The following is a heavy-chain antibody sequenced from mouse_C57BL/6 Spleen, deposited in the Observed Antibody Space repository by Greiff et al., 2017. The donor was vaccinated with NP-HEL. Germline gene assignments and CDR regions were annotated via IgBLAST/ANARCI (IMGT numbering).Heavy chain of an antibody. CDR3: ARQGSSAWFAY. D-gene: IGHD1-1*01. CDR2: ISSGSSTI. Sequence: EVQLQESGGGLVKPGGSLKLSCAASGFTFSDYGMHWVRQAPEKGLEWVAYISSGSSTIYYVDTVKGRFTISRDNAKNTLFLQMTSLRSEDTAMYYCARQGSSAWFAYWGQGTLVTVSA. CDR1: GFTFSDYG. J-gene: IGHJ3*01. V-gene: IGHV5-17*01.